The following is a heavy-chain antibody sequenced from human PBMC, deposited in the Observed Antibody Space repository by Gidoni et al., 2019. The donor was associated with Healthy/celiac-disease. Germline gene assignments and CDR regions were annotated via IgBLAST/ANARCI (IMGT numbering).Heavy chain of an antibody. Sequence: QVQLQQWGAGLLKPSETLSLTCAVYGGSFSGYYWSWIRQPPGKGLAWIGELNHSGSTNYNPSLKSRVTISVDTSKNQFSLKLSSVTAADTAVYYCARGKYYYGSGSYSRYYYYGMDVWGQGTTVTVSS. CDR2: LNHSGST. J-gene: IGHJ6*02. V-gene: IGHV4-34*01. CDR3: ARGKYYYGSGSYSRYYYYGMDV. CDR1: GGSFSGYY. D-gene: IGHD3-10*01.